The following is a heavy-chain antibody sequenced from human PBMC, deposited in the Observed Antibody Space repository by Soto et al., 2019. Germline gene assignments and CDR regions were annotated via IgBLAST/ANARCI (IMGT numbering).Heavy chain of an antibody. D-gene: IGHD4-17*01. J-gene: IGHJ6*01. CDR2: ISSSSTYI. CDR3: AGWTTVVNYHYYGMDV. Sequence: GGSLRLSCAASGFTFSNYNMNWVRQAPGKGLEWVSSISSSSTYIYYADSVRGRFTISRDNAKNSLYLQMNSLRAEDTAVYYCAGWTTVVNYHYYGMDVWGQGTTVTVSS. CDR1: GFTFSNYN. V-gene: IGHV3-21*01.